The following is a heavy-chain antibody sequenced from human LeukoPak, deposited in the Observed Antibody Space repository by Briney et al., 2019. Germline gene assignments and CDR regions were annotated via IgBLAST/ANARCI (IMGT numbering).Heavy chain of an antibody. CDR2: ISYDGTNK. D-gene: IGHD3-9*01. CDR1: GFTFSSYA. CDR3: ARGSTYYDILTGYYYYYGMDV. J-gene: IGHJ6*04. V-gene: IGHV3-30*04. Sequence: PGGSLRLSCAASGFTFSSYAMHWVRQAPGKGLEWVAVISYDGTNKYYADSVKGRFTMSRDNSKNTLYLQMNSLRAGDTAVYYCARGSTYYDILTGYYYYYGMDVWGKGTTVTVSS.